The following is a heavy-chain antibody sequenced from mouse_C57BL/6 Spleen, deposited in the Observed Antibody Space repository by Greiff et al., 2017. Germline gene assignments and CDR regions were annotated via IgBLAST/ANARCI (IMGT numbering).Heavy chain of an antibody. D-gene: IGHD1-1*01. V-gene: IGHV1-61*01. Sequence: QVQLQQPGAELVRPGSSVKLSCKASGYTFTSYWMDWVKQRPGQGLEWIGNIYPSDSETHYNQKFKDKATLTVDKSSSTAYMQLSSLTAEDSAVYYCARALTVVADWYFDVWGTGTTVTVSS. CDR1: GYTFTSYW. CDR3: ARALTVVADWYFDV. CDR2: IYPSDSET. J-gene: IGHJ1*03.